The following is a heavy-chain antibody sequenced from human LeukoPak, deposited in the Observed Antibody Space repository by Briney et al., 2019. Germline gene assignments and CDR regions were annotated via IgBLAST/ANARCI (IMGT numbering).Heavy chain of an antibody. D-gene: IGHD2-15*01. Sequence: PSETLSLTCTVSGGSISSYYWSWIRQSPGKGLEWIGYIYYSGSTKYNPSLKSRVTISVDTSKNQFSLKLSSVTAADTAVYYCAREPILYSWGQGTLVTVSS. J-gene: IGHJ4*02. V-gene: IGHV4-59*01. CDR2: IYYSGST. CDR3: AREPILYS. CDR1: GGSISSYY.